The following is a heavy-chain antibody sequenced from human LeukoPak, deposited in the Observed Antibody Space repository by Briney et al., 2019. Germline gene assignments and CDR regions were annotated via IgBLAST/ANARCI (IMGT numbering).Heavy chain of an antibody. J-gene: IGHJ4*02. CDR1: GGSISSYY. CDR3: ARLGSSSWYDY. V-gene: IGHV4-59*12. Sequence: SSETLSLTCTVSGGSISSYYWSWIRQPPGKGLECIGYIYHSGSTYYNPSLKSRVTISVDRSKNQFSLKLSSVTAADTAVYYCARLGSSSWYDYWGQGTLVTVSS. D-gene: IGHD6-13*01. CDR2: IYHSGST.